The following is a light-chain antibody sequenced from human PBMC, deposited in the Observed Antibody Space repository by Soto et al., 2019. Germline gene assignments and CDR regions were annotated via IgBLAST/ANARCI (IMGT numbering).Light chain of an antibody. V-gene: IGKV1-39*01. CDR3: QQTYST. Sequence: DIQMTQSPASLSASVLDRFTITCRASQSISSYLNWYQQKPGKAPNLLIYAASSLQSGVPSRFSGSRSGTDFTLTISSLQPEDFATYYCQQTYSTFGPGTKVDIK. CDR2: AAS. J-gene: IGKJ3*01. CDR1: QSISSY.